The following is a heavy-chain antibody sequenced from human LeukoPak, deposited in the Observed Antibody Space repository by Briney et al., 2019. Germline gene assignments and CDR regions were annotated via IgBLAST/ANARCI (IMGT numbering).Heavy chain of an antibody. CDR1: WFTFRRYC. CDR2: ISYDGSNK. CDR3: AREGSSSSSYYFDY. Sequence: GSLRLPFSASWFTFRRYCIHRVRQAPGQGLGGGAGISYDGSNKYYADSVKGRFTISRDNSKNTLYLQMNSLRAEDTAVYYCAREGSSSSSYYFDYWGQGTLVTVSS. J-gene: IGHJ4*02. D-gene: IGHD6-6*01. V-gene: IGHV3-30*01.